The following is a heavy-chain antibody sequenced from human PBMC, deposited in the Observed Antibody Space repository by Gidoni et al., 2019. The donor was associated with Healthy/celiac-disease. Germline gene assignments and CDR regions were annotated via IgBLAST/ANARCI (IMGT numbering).Heavy chain of an antibody. Sequence: QVQLVQSGAEVKKPGSSVKVSCKASGVTFSSSAISWVRQAPGQGLEWMGGIIPIVGTANYAQKFQGRVTITADESTSTAYMELSSLRSEDTAVYYCAGPLRLQTWSWDSGMDVWGQGTTVTVSS. J-gene: IGHJ6*02. CDR3: AGPLRLQTWSWDSGMDV. CDR2: IIPIVGTA. V-gene: IGHV1-69*01. CDR1: GVTFSSSA. D-gene: IGHD3-3*01.